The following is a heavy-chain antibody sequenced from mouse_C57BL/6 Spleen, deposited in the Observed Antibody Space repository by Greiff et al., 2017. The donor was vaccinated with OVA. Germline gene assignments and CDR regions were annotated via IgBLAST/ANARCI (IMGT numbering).Heavy chain of an antibody. CDR2: IYPGDGDT. Sequence: QVQLQQSGPELVKPGASVKISCKASGYAFSSSWMNWVKQRPGKGLEWIGRIYPGDGDTNYNGKFKGKATMTADKSSSTAYMQLSSLTSEDSAVYFCAREDGNYPFDYWGQGTTLTVSS. V-gene: IGHV1-82*01. CDR1: GYAFSSSW. D-gene: IGHD2-1*01. J-gene: IGHJ2*01. CDR3: AREDGNYPFDY.